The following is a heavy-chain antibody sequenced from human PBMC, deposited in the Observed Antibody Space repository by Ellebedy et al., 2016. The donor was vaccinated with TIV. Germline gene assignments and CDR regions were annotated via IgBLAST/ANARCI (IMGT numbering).Heavy chain of an antibody. J-gene: IGHJ4*02. V-gene: IGHV3-66*04. CDR1: GLTVSNNY. Sequence: GESLKISCAASGLTVSNNYMSWVRQAPGKGLEWVSVIYSGGSTYYADSVKGRFTISRDNSKNTVYLQMNSLRAEDTAVYYCAKPPPLKNWGQGTLVTVSS. CDR2: IYSGGST. CDR3: AKPPPLKN.